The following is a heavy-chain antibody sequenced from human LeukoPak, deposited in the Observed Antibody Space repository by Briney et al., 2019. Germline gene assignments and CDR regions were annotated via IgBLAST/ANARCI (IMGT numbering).Heavy chain of an antibody. Sequence: GGSLRLSCAASGFTFSSYWMSWVRQAPGKGLEWVANVKQDGSEKYYVDSVKGRFTISRDNAKNSLYLQMNSLRAEDTAVYYCSSGGWHPDYWGQGTLVTVSS. D-gene: IGHD6-19*01. V-gene: IGHV3-7*03. CDR1: GFTFSSYW. J-gene: IGHJ4*02. CDR2: VKQDGSEK. CDR3: SSGGWHPDY.